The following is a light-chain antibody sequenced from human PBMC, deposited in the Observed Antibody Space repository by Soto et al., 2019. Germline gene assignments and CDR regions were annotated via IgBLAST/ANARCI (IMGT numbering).Light chain of an antibody. Sequence: QSALTQPASVSGSPGQSITISCTGTRSDIASYKFVSWFQHHPGKAPKLLIYEVNNRPSGISNRFSGSKSGNTASLTIAGLQPEDEANYFCSSATITDTLVVFGGGTKVTVL. J-gene: IGLJ2*01. CDR3: SSATITDTLVV. CDR1: RSDIASYKF. CDR2: EVN. V-gene: IGLV2-14*01.